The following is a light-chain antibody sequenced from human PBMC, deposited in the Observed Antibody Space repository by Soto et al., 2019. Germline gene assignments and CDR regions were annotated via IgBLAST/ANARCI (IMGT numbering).Light chain of an antibody. CDR3: GTWDNSLSAGV. CDR2: DNN. CDR1: SSNIGNRY. J-gene: IGLJ3*02. Sequence: QSVLTQPPSVSAAPGQTVAISCSGSSSNIGNRYVSWYQQLPGTAPKLLIYDNNKRPSGIPDRFSGSKSGTSATLDITGLQTGDEADYYCGTWDNSLSAGVFGGGTKLTVL. V-gene: IGLV1-51*01.